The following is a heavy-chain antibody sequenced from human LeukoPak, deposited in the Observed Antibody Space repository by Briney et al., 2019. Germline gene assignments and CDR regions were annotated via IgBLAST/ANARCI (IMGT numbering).Heavy chain of an antibody. J-gene: IGHJ4*02. CDR3: ARDRAID. Sequence: PGGSLRLSSATSGFTFTSYGMHWVRQAPGKGLEWVAVIWYDGSNKYYADSVKGRFTISRDDSKNTLYLQMNSLRAEDTAVYYCARDRAIDWGQGTLVTVSS. CDR2: IWYDGSNK. CDR1: GFTFTSYG. V-gene: IGHV3-33*01. D-gene: IGHD5-24*01.